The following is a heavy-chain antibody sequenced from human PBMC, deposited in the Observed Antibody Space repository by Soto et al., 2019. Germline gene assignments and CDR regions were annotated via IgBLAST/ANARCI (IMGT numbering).Heavy chain of an antibody. J-gene: IGHJ6*03. Sequence: PSETLSLTCTVSGGSISSYYWSWIRQPPGKGLEWIGYIYYSGSTNYNPSLKSRVTISVDTSKNQFSLKLSSVTAADTAVYYCARDEQLGYMDVRGKGTTVTVSS. CDR3: ARDEQLGYMDV. CDR2: IYYSGST. D-gene: IGHD3-16*01. CDR1: GGSISSYY. V-gene: IGHV4-59*01.